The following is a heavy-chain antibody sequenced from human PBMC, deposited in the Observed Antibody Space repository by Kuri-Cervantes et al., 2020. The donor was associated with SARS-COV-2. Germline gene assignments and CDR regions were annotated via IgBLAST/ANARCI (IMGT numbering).Heavy chain of an antibody. CDR2: TNAGNGNT. J-gene: IGHJ5*02. V-gene: IGHV1-3*01. D-gene: IGHD6-19*01. Sequence: ASVKVSCKASGYTFTSYAMHWVRQAPGQRLEWMGWTNAGNGNTKYSQKFQGRVTMTTDTSTSTAYMELRSLRSEDTAVYYCARDLDSSGWYGWWSDPWGQGTLVTVSS. CDR1: GYTFTSYA. CDR3: ARDLDSSGWYGWWSDP.